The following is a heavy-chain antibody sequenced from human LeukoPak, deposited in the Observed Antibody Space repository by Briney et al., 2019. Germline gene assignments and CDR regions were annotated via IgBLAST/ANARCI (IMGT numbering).Heavy chain of an antibody. J-gene: IGHJ4*02. CDR3: ARDDGYSYDGGYFDY. Sequence: PGGSLRLSCAASGFTFSSYGMHWVRQAPGKGLEWVAVIWYDGSNKYYADSVKGRFTISRDNSKNTLYLQMNSLRDEDTAVYYCARDDGYSYDGGYFDYWGQGTLVTVSS. CDR1: GFTFSSYG. D-gene: IGHD5-18*01. CDR2: IWYDGSNK. V-gene: IGHV3-33*01.